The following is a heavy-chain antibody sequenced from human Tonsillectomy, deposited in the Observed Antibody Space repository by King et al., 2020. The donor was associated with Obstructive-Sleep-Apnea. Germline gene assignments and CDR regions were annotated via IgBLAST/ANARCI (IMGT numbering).Heavy chain of an antibody. D-gene: IGHD3-16*01. CDR2: SIPMLGIG. V-gene: IGHV1-69*09. CDR1: GDTFSSYA. J-gene: IGHJ3*02. CDR3: ARDLAEAGSSAFDI. Sequence: QLVQSWAEVKEPGSSVKVSCKASGDTFSSYAISWVRQAPGQGLEWMGRSIPMLGIGNYAQKLQGRVTTTADKSTSTVYMELSSLRSEDTAVYYCARDLAEAGSSAFDIWGQGTMVTVSS.